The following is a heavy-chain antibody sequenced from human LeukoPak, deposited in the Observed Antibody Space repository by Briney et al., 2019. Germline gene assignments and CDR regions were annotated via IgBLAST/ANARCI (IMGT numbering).Heavy chain of an antibody. Sequence: GGSLRLFCAASGFTFSSYEMNWVRQAPGKGLEGVSYISSSGSTISYADSVKGRFTISRDNAKNSLYLQMNSLRAEDTAVYYCARAPRLDVWGQGTTVTVTS. V-gene: IGHV3-48*03. J-gene: IGHJ6*02. CDR3: ARAPRLDV. CDR2: ISSSGSTI. CDR1: GFTFSSYE.